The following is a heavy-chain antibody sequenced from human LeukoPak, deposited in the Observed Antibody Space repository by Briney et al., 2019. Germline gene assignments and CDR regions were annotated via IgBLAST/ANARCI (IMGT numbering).Heavy chain of an antibody. D-gene: IGHD6-19*01. Sequence: GASVKVSCKASGYIFINYAIHWVRQAPGQRLEWMGWINGGNGYTKYSQNFQGRVTITRDTSASTAYMELSSLRSDDTAVYYCARDLYSSGWYPKYNWFDPWGQGTLVTVSS. CDR2: INGGNGYT. J-gene: IGHJ5*02. CDR1: GYIFINYA. V-gene: IGHV1-3*01. CDR3: ARDLYSSGWYPKYNWFDP.